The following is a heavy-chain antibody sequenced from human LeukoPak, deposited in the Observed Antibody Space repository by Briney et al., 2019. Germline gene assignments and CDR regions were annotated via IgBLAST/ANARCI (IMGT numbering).Heavy chain of an antibody. CDR2: IYHSGST. V-gene: IGHV4-30-2*01. Sequence: PSETLSLTCAVSGGSISSGGYSWSWIRQPPGKGLEWIGYIYHSGSTYYNPSLKSRVTIPVDRSKNQFSLKLSSVTAADTAVYYCARGNGSGSYYNVLVNWFDPWGQGTLVTVSS. CDR1: GGSISSGGYS. D-gene: IGHD3-10*01. J-gene: IGHJ5*02. CDR3: ARGNGSGSYYNVLVNWFDP.